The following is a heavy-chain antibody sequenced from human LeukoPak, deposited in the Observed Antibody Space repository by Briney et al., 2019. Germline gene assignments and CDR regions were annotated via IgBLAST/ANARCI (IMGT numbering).Heavy chain of an antibody. V-gene: IGHV3-23*01. CDR3: ARGTYYDFWSGPTRFDP. CDR1: GFTFSSYA. J-gene: IGHJ5*02. Sequence: GGSLRLSCAASGFTFSSYAMSWVRQAPGKGLEWVSTISGSGGSTYYADSVKGRFTISRDNSKNTLYLQMNSLRAEDTAVYYCARGTYYDFWSGPTRFDPWGQGTLVTVSS. CDR2: ISGSGGST. D-gene: IGHD3-3*01.